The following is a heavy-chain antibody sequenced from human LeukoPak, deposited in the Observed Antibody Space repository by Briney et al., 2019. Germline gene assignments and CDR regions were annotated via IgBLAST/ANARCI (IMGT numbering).Heavy chain of an antibody. D-gene: IGHD6-13*01. Sequence: SQTLSLTCTVSGGSINSGGYYWSWIRQHPGKGLEWIGYIYYSGSTYYNPSLKSRVTISVDTSKNQFSLKLSSVTAADTAVYYCARSRSSSWTNWFDPWGQGTLVTVSS. J-gene: IGHJ5*02. CDR2: IYYSGST. V-gene: IGHV4-31*03. CDR1: GGSINSGGYY. CDR3: ARSRSSSWTNWFDP.